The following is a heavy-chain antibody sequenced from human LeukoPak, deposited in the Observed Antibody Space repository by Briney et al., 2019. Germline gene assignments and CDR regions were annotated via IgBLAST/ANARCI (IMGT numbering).Heavy chain of an antibody. CDR1: GGSISSGSYY. Sequence: SETLSLTCTVSGGSISSGSYYWSWIRQPAGKGLEWIGRIYTSGSTNYNPSLKSRVTISVDTSKNQFSLKLSSVTAADTAVYYCARHHRIRSHFDYWGQGTLVTVSS. CDR3: ARHHRIRSHFDY. V-gene: IGHV4-61*02. D-gene: IGHD2-15*01. J-gene: IGHJ4*02. CDR2: IYTSGST.